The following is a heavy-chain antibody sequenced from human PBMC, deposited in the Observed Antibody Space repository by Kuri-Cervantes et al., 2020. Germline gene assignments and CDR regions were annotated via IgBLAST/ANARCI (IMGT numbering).Heavy chain of an antibody. CDR3: ATGFLVGARDAFDI. J-gene: IGHJ3*02. CDR1: GGTFSSYA. CDR2: IIPIFGTA. Sequence: SVKVSCKASGGTFSSYAISWVRQAPGQGLEWMGGIIPIFGTANYAQKFQGRVTITADESTSTAYMELSSLRSEDTAVYYCATGFLVGARDAFDIWGQGTMVTVSS. V-gene: IGHV1-69*13. D-gene: IGHD1-26*01.